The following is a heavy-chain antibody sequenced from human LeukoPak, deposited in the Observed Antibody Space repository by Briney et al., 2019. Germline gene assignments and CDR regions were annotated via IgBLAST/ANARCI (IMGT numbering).Heavy chain of an antibody. CDR2: IYYSGSN. D-gene: IGHD3-16*01. Sequence: SETLSLTCTVSGGSIVGDYWSWLRQPPGKGLEWIAYIYYSGSNNYNPSLKSRVTISVDTSKNQFSLRLSSVTAADTAVYYCARDRGSLGGFDSWGQGTLVTVSS. CDR1: GGSIVGDY. CDR3: ARDRGSLGGFDS. J-gene: IGHJ4*02. V-gene: IGHV4-59*01.